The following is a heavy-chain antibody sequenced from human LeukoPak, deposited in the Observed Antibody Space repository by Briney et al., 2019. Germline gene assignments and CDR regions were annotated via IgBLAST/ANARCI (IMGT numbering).Heavy chain of an antibody. CDR2: INSDGSRT. J-gene: IGHJ3*02. D-gene: IGHD2-8*02. CDR1: GLTFSRNW. CDR3: VSLTGHDAFDI. Sequence: PGGSLRLSCAASGLTFSRNWMHWVRQAPGKGLVWLSRINSDGSRTIYADSVKGRLTISRDNAKNTLYLEMNSLTVEDTAVYYCVSLTGHDAFDIWGQGTMVTVSS. V-gene: IGHV3-74*01.